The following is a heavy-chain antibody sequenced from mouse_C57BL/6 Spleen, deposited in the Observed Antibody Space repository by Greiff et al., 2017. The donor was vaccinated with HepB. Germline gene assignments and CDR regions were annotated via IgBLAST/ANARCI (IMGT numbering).Heavy chain of an antibody. D-gene: IGHD1-1*01. V-gene: IGHV1-80*01. CDR2: IYPGDGDT. CDR1: GYAFSSYW. CDR3: ASEIRFIPSFAY. J-gene: IGHJ3*01. Sequence: QVQLQQSGAELVKPGASVKISCKASGYAFSSYWMNWVKQRPGKGLEWIGQIYPGDGDTNYNGKFKGKATLTADKSSSTAYMQLSSLTSEDSAVYFCASEIRFIPSFAYWGQGTLVTVSA.